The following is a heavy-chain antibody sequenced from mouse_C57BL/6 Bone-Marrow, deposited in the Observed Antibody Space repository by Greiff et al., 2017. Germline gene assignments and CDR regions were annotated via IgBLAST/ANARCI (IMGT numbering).Heavy chain of an antibody. J-gene: IGHJ3*01. D-gene: IGHD1-1*01. V-gene: IGHV1-69*01. CDR2: IDPSDSYT. CDR1: GYTFTSYW. CDR3: ARDGSSLDWFAY. Sequence: VKLQQPGAELVMPGASVKLSCKASGYTFTSYWMHWVKQRPGQGLEWIGEIDPSDSYTNYNQKFKGKSTLTVDKSSSTAYMQLSSLTSEDSAVYYCARDGSSLDWFAYWGQGTRVTVSA.